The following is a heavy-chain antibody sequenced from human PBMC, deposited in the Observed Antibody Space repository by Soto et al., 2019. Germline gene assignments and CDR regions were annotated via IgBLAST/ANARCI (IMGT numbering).Heavy chain of an antibody. CDR1: GFTFSSFY. Sequence: EVQLVESGGGQVKPGESLRLSCAASGFTFSSFYMNWVRQAPGKGLEWVASIDSSSTYIYYADSVKGRFTISRDNAKNSLYLQVDSLRPDDAAVYYCTRDAPGGIPLFDRWGQGPQVTDSS. J-gene: IGHJ5*02. D-gene: IGHD6-13*01. CDR3: TRDAPGGIPLFDR. CDR2: IDSSSTYI. V-gene: IGHV3-21*02.